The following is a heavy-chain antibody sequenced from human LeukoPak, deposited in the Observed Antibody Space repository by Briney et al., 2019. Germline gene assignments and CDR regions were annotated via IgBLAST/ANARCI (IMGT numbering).Heavy chain of an antibody. J-gene: IGHJ3*02. V-gene: IGHV1-18*01. D-gene: IGHD6-19*01. CDR3: AREAPVAAGSDAFDI. Sequence: ASVKVSCKASGYTFTTYGISWMRQAPGQGLEWMGWISPYNGNTKYAQKLQGRVTMTTDTSTSTAYMELTSLRSDDTAVYYRAREAPVAAGSDAFDIWGQGTMVTVSS. CDR1: GYTFTTYG. CDR2: ISPYNGNT.